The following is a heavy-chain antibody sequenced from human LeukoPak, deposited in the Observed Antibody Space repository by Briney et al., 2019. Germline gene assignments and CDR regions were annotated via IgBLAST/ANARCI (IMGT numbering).Heavy chain of an antibody. CDR1: GGSTSGGNYY. CDR2: ISSSGNT. D-gene: IGHD3-3*01. V-gene: IGHV4-39*02. Sequence: SETLSLTCIVSGGSTSGGNYYWGWIRRPPGKGLEWIGGISSSGNTYYNPSLKSRITISVDTSKNHFSLKLSSVTAADTAVYYCARRGAGPPYYHLWSGYTSFDFDYWGQGTLVTVSS. J-gene: IGHJ4*02. CDR3: ARRGAGPPYYHLWSGYTSFDFDY.